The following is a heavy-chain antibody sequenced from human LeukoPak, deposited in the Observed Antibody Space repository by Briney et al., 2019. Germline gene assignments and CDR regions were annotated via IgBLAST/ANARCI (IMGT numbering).Heavy chain of an antibody. V-gene: IGHV1-69*13. CDR2: IIPIFGTA. CDR3: ARALIAVAPFHAFDI. Sequence: SVTVSCKASGGTFSSYAISWVRQAPGQGLEWMGGIIPIFGTANYAQKFQGRVTITADESTSTAYMELSSLRSEDTAVYYCARALIAVAPFHAFDIWGQGTMVTVSS. CDR1: GGTFSSYA. D-gene: IGHD6-19*01. J-gene: IGHJ3*02.